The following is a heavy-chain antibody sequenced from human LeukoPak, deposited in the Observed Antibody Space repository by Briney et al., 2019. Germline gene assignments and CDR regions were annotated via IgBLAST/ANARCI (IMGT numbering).Heavy chain of an antibody. D-gene: IGHD3-22*01. CDR3: ARPYYYDSRIDP. CDR1: GGSITSGDYY. CDR2: MYYSGST. J-gene: IGHJ5*02. Sequence: SETLSLTCTVSGGSITSGDYYWRWIRQPPGEGLEWIAYMYYSGSTYYNPSLKSRVTMSADTSKNQFSLKLSSVTAADTAVYYCARPYYYDSRIDPWGQGTLVTVSS. V-gene: IGHV4-30-4*01.